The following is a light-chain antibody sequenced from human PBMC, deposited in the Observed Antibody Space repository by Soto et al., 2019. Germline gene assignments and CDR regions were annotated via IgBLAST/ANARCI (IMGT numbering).Light chain of an antibody. CDR2: GAS. Sequence: ELVLTQSPGTLSLSPGERATLSCRASQSVSNNYLAWYQQKPGQAPRLLIYGASNRATGIPDTCSGSGSGTDFTLTISKLEPEDFAVYYCQQYGSSGTFGQGTKV. CDR3: QQYGSSGT. J-gene: IGKJ1*01. CDR1: QSVSNNY. V-gene: IGKV3-20*01.